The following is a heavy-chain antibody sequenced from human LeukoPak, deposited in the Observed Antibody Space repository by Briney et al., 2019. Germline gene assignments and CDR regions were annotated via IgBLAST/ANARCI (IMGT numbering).Heavy chain of an antibody. CDR3: ARGWSFDC. Sequence: SQTLSLTCAISGDSVSSNSAAWNWIRKSPSRGLEWLGRTYYRSKWYNDYAASVKSRITFNPDTSNNQSSLQLISVTPEDTAVYYCARGWSFDCWGQGTLVTVSS. D-gene: IGHD6-19*01. J-gene: IGHJ4*02. CDR2: TYYRSKWYN. CDR1: GDSVSSNSAA. V-gene: IGHV6-1*01.